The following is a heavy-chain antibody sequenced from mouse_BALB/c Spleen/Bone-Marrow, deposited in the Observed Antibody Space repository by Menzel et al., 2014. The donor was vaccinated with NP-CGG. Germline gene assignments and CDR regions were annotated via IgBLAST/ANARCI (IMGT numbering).Heavy chain of an antibody. Sequence: EVQGVESGPGLVKPSQSLSLPCTVTGYSITSDYAWNWIRQFPGNKLEWMGYITYSDNTNYNPSLKSRISITRDASKNQFFLQLNSVTTEDTATYYCARSTLRGAMDYWGQGTSVTVSS. D-gene: IGHD5-1*01. J-gene: IGHJ4*01. V-gene: IGHV3-2*02. CDR2: ITYSDNT. CDR3: ARSTLRGAMDY. CDR1: GYSITSDYA.